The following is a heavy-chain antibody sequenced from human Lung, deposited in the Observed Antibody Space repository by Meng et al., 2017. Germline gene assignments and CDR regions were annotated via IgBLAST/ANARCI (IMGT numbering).Heavy chain of an antibody. CDR3: ARDEDISAAGKLFGDY. J-gene: IGHJ4*02. Sequence: VQLVPSGAEVKKPGASVKVSCKPSGYNFPDYWLHWVRRAPGQGLEWMGRIDPKSGDTHYAQRFQGRVTMTGDTSISTAYMELSGLRSDDTAMYYCARDEDISAAGKLFGDYWGQGTLVTVSS. CDR1: GYNFPDYW. V-gene: IGHV1-2*06. CDR2: IDPKSGDT. D-gene: IGHD6-13*01.